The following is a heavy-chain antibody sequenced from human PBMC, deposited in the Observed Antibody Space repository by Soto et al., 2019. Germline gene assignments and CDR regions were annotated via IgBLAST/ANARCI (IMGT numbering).Heavy chain of an antibody. D-gene: IGHD3-10*01. CDR1: CFTFSSYT. Sequence: GSLRLSCSASCFTFSSYTMDWVRQIPGKGLQWVSSISITSSYIYYADSVKGRFAISRDNAQNSLYLQMNALRHEDTAVYFCARDSGWPILNFDNWGQGTPVTVSS. J-gene: IGHJ4*02. CDR2: ISITSSYI. CDR3: ARDSGWPILNFDN. V-gene: IGHV3-21*01.